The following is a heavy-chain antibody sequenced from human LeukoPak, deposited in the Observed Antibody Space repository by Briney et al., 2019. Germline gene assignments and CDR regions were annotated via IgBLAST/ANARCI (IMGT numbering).Heavy chain of an antibody. J-gene: IGHJ4*02. CDR3: GTRNFDY. CDR2: INHSGST. D-gene: IGHD1-14*01. V-gene: IGHV4-34*01. CDR1: GGSFSGYY. Sequence: SETLSLTCAVYGGSFSGYYWSWIRQPPGKGLEWIGEINHSGSTNYNPSLKSRVAISVDTSKNQFSLKLSSVTAADTAVYYCGTRNFDYWGQGTLVTVSS.